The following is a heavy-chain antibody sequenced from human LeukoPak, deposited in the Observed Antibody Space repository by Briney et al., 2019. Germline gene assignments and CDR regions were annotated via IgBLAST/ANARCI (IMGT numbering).Heavy chain of an antibody. Sequence: GASVKVSCKASGYTFTGYYMHWVRQAPGQGLEWMGWINPNSGGTNYAQKFQGRVTMTRDTSISTAYMELGSLRSDDTAVYYCARVWGIAVAGSLTPTLGALDYWGQGTLVTVSS. CDR3: ARVWGIAVAGSLTPTLGALDY. D-gene: IGHD6-19*01. V-gene: IGHV1-2*02. J-gene: IGHJ4*02. CDR2: INPNSGGT. CDR1: GYTFTGYY.